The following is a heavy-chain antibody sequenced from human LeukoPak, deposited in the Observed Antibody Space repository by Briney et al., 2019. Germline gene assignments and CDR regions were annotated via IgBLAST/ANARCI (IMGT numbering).Heavy chain of an antibody. J-gene: IGHJ3*02. CDR3: ARDFGGPAAINAFDI. CDR2: ISYDGSNK. Sequence: PGGSLRLSCAASGFTFSSYAMHWVRQAPGKGLEWVAVISYDGSNKYYADSVKGRFTISRDNSKNTLYLQMNSLRAEDTAVYYCARDFGGPAAINAFDIXXXGXXXTVSS. D-gene: IGHD2-2*02. V-gene: IGHV3-30-3*01. CDR1: GFTFSSYA.